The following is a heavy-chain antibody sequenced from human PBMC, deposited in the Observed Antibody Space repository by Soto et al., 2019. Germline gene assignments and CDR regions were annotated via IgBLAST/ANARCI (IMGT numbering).Heavy chain of an antibody. CDR3: ARLGGYSYGYFDY. V-gene: IGHV1-69*02. J-gene: IGHJ4*02. D-gene: IGHD5-18*01. CDR2: IIPILGIP. Sequence: QVQLVQSGAEVKKPGSSVKVSCKASGGTFSSYTISWVRPAPGQGLEWMGRIIPILGIPNYAQKFQDRVTITADKSTSTGYVELSSLRSEDTAVYYCARLGGYSYGYFDYWGQGTLVTVSS. CDR1: GGTFSSYT.